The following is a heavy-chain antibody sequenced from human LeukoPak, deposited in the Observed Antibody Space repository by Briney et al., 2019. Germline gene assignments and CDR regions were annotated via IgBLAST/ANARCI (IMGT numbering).Heavy chain of an antibody. J-gene: IGHJ4*02. D-gene: IGHD2-21*02. CDR1: GGSISSYY. CDR3: AREVVTASFDY. V-gene: IGHV4-59*01. CDR2: IYYSGST. Sequence: PSETLSPTCTVSGGSISSYYWSWIRQPPGKGLEWIGYIYYSGSTNYNPSLKSRVTISVDTSKNQFSLKLSSVTAADTAVYYCAREVVTASFDYWGQGTLVTVSS.